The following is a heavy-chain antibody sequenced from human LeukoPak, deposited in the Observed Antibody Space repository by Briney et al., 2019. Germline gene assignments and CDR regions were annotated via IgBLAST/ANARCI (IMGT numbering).Heavy chain of an antibody. J-gene: IGHJ1*01. CDR3: AMDPGIAAAGLSFAEYFQH. CDR1: GYTFTSYA. Sequence: ASVKVSCKASGYTFTSYAMHWVRQAPGQRLEWMGWINPNSGGTNYAQKFQGRVIMTRDTSISTAYMELSRLRSDDTAVYYCAMDPGIAAAGLSFAEYFQHWGQGTLVTVSS. D-gene: IGHD6-13*01. CDR2: INPNSGGT. V-gene: IGHV1-2*02.